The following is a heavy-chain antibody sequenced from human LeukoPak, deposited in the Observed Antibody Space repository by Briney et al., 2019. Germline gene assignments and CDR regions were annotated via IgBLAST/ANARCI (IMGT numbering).Heavy chain of an antibody. CDR1: GFTFSNAW. CDR2: IKRKTDGGTT. D-gene: IGHD3-9*01. J-gene: IGHJ4*02. V-gene: IGHV3-15*01. Sequence: GGSLRLSCAASGFTFSNAWMSWARQAPGKGREWVGRIKRKTDGGTTDYAAPVKGRFTISRDDSKNTLYLQMNSLKTEDTPVYYCTTDFYDILTGYYIGRFDCWGQGTLVTVSS. CDR3: TTDFYDILTGYYIGRFDC.